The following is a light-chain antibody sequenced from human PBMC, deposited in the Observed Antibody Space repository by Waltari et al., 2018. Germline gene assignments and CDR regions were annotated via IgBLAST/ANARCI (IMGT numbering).Light chain of an antibody. CDR2: DTS. V-gene: IGKV3-11*01. CDR1: QSLSNY. CDR3: QQRRNWPLT. Sequence: DIVLTQSPATLSLSPGERATLSCRASQSLSNYLAWYQQKPGQAPRLLIYDTSNRATGIPARFSGSGFGTDFTLTISSLEPEDFAVYYCQQRRNWPLTFGGGTKAEIK. J-gene: IGKJ4*01.